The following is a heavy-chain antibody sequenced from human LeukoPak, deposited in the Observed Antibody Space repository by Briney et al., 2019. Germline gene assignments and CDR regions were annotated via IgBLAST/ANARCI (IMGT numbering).Heavy chain of an antibody. CDR1: GFTFSSYS. CDR2: ISSRSTYI. D-gene: IGHD2-8*01. J-gene: IGHJ4*02. V-gene: IGHV3-21*01. Sequence: PGGSLRLSCAASGFTFSSYSMNWVRQAPGKGLEWVSSISSRSTYIDYADSVKGRFTISRDNAKNSLYLQMDSLRAEDTAVYYCASKTGCTNGVCPFDYWGQGTLVTVSS. CDR3: ASKTGCTNGVCPFDY.